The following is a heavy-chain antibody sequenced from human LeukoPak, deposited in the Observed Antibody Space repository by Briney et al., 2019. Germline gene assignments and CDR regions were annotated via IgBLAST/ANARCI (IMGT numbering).Heavy chain of an antibody. Sequence: SETLSLTCTVSGGSISSSSYCWGWIRQPLGKGLEWIGSGYYSGSTYYNPSLKSRVTISVDTSKNQFSLKLSSVTAADTAVYYCARHLTWYFDLWGRGTLVTVSS. CDR3: ARHLTWYFDL. J-gene: IGHJ2*01. V-gene: IGHV4-39*01. D-gene: IGHD3-10*01. CDR2: GYYSGST. CDR1: GGSISSSSYC.